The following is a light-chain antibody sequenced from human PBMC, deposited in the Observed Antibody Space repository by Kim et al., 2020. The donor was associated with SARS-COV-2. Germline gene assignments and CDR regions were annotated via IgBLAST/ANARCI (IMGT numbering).Light chain of an antibody. CDR3: QQYDAPPFT. CDR1: EDVSDY. Sequence: GDRVTITCQASEDVSDYFNWYHQKPGEAPKVLIRAAANLESGVPSRFSRGGYGTEFSLTISSVQPEDMGTYYCQQYDAPPFTFGQGTRL. J-gene: IGKJ5*01. CDR2: AAA. V-gene: IGKV1-33*01.